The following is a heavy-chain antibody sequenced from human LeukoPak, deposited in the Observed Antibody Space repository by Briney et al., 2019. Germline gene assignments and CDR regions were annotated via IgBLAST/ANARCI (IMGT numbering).Heavy chain of an antibody. CDR3: ARDAAVVTRYYYYGMDV. V-gene: IGHV3-30-3*01. CDR2: ISYDGSNK. CDR1: GFTFSSYA. D-gene: IGHD4-23*01. Sequence: GRSLRLSCAASGFTFSSYAMHWVRQAPGKGLEWVAVISYDGSNKYYADSVKGRFTISRDNSKNTLYLQMNSLRAEDTAVYYCARDAAVVTRYYYYGMDVWGQGTTVTVS. J-gene: IGHJ6*02.